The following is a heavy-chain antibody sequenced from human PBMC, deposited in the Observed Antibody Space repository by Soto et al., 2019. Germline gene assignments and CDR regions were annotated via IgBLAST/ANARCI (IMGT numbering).Heavy chain of an antibody. CDR2: IIPILGIA. V-gene: IGHV1-69*02. J-gene: IGHJ4*02. CDR1: GGTFSSYT. CDR3: ARGIQLERRSTFDY. Sequence: QVQLVQSGAEVKKPGSSVKVSCKASGGTFSSYTISWVRQAPGQGLEWMGRIIPILGIANYAQKFQGRVTITADKSTSTDYMELSSLRSEDTAVYYCARGIQLERRSTFDYWGQGTLVTVSS. D-gene: IGHD1-1*01.